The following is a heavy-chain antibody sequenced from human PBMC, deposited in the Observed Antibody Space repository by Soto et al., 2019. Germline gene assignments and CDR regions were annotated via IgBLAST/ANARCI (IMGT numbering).Heavy chain of an antibody. V-gene: IGHV5-51*01. CDR1: GYSFTSYW. CDR3: ARWEGYCSSTSCYTPGDYGMDV. Sequence: GESLKISCKGSGYSFTSYWIGWVRQMPGKGLEWMGIIYPGDSDTRYSPSFQGQVTISADKSISTAYLQWSSLKASDTAMYYCARWEGYCSSTSCYTPGDYGMDVWGQGTTVTVSS. CDR2: IYPGDSDT. D-gene: IGHD2-2*02. J-gene: IGHJ6*02.